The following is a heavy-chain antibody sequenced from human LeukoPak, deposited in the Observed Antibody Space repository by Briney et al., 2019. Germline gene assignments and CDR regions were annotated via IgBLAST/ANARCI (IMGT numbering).Heavy chain of an antibody. V-gene: IGHV4-39*07. CDR1: GGSISSSSYY. CDR2: IYYSGST. D-gene: IGHD4-4*01. J-gene: IGHJ4*02. Sequence: SETLSLTCTVSGGSISSSSYYWGWIRQPPGKGLEWIGSIYYSGSTYYNPSLKSRVTISVDTSKNQFSLKLSSVTAADTAVYYCARGQGTGRTVTVYFDYWGQGTLVTVSS. CDR3: ARGQGTGRTVTVYFDY.